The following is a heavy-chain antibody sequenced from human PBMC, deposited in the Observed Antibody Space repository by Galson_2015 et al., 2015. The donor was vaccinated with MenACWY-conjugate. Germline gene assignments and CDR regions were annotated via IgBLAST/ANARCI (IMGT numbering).Heavy chain of an antibody. CDR2: IYSGGST. CDR3: ARGGGGRFDY. V-gene: IGHV3-66*02. CDR1: GFTVSSDY. J-gene: IGHJ4*02. Sequence: SLRLSCAVSGFTVSSDYMSWVRQAPGKGLEWVSVIYSGGSTYYADSVKGRFTISRDGSKNTLYLQMNSLRPEDTAVFYCARGGGGRFDYWGQGALVTVSS. D-gene: IGHD3-16*01.